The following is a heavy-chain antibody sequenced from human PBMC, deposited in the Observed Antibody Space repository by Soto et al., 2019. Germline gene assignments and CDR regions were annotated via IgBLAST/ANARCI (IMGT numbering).Heavy chain of an antibody. D-gene: IGHD6-19*01. CDR2: ISGSGGST. CDR1: GFTFSSYT. J-gene: IGHJ3*02. CDR3: AKDLMGVAGTGAFDI. Sequence: EVQLLESGGGLVQPGGSLRLSCAASGFTFSSYTMSWVRQAPGKGLEWVSAISGSGGSTYYADSVKGRFTISRDNSKNTLHLQMNSLRAEDTAVYFCAKDLMGVAGTGAFDIWGQGTMVTVSS. V-gene: IGHV3-23*01.